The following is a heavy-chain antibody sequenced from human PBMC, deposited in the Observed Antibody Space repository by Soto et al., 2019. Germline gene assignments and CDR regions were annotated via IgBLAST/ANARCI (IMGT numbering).Heavy chain of an antibody. J-gene: IGHJ6*02. D-gene: IGHD2-15*01. Sequence: QVRLVQSGAEVKKPGASVKVSCKASGYTFTSYGISWVRQAPGQGLDWMGWISAYNGNTKYAHDIQGRVTMTTDTSTSTAYMELSNLRTDDTAVYYCARFTVGSYSTYYFYYGMDVWGQGTTVNVYS. CDR1: GYTFTSYG. CDR2: ISAYNGNT. CDR3: ARFTVGSYSTYYFYYGMDV. V-gene: IGHV1-18*04.